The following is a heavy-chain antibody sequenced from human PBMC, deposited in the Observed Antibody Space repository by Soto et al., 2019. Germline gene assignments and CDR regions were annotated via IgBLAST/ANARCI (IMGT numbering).Heavy chain of an antibody. Sequence: LRLSCAASGFTFTTYAIHWVRQAPGKRLEWVAIISNDGRDKYYADSVKGRFTIARQNSKHKLYLQMNSLRAEDTAVYYCEKDRSVTAMAGLDYWGQGTLVT. CDR1: GFTFTTYA. D-gene: IGHD5-18*01. CDR2: ISNDGRDK. V-gene: IGHV3-30*04. J-gene: IGHJ4*02. CDR3: EKDRSVTAMAGLDY.